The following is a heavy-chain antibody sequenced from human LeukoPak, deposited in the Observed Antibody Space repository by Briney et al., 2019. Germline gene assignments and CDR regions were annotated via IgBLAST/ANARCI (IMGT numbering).Heavy chain of an antibody. J-gene: IGHJ4*02. Sequence: GGSLRLSCAASGFTFSSYGMHWVRQAPGKGLEWVAVIWYDGSNKYYADSVKGRFTISGDNSKNTLYLQMNSLRAEDTAVYYCARDGDTAMVTLAAFDYWGQGTLVTVSS. D-gene: IGHD5-18*01. V-gene: IGHV3-33*01. CDR3: ARDGDTAMVTLAAFDY. CDR1: GFTFSSYG. CDR2: IWYDGSNK.